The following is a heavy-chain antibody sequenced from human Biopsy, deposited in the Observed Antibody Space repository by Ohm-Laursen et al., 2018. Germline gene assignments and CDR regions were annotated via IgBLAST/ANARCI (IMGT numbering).Heavy chain of an antibody. CDR1: VDSISSYY. CDR2: VYYTGST. Sequence: SDTLSLTCTVSVDSISSYYWSWIRQPPGKGLEWIGYVYYTGSTDYNPSLQSRVTISVDTSKNHFSLMLRSVTPADTAIYYCARDRGYYSDKTVPGYFDLWGRGTRVTVSS. J-gene: IGHJ2*01. D-gene: IGHD3-22*01. V-gene: IGHV4-59*01. CDR3: ARDRGYYSDKTVPGYFDL.